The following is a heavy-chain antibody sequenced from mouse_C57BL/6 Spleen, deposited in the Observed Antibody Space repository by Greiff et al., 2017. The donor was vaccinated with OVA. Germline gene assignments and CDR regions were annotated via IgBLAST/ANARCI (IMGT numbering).Heavy chain of an antibody. CDR1: GFTFNTYS. CDR3: VRDLYSNGYFDV. CDR2: IRSKSSNYAT. V-gene: IGHV10-3*01. Sequence: EVMLVESGGGLVQPKGSLKLSCAASGFTFNTYSMHWVRPAPGQCLEWVARIRSKSSNYATYYADAVKDRFTISRDDSQSMLYLQMNNLKTEDTAMYYCVRDLYSNGYFDVWGTGTTVTVSS. J-gene: IGHJ1*03. D-gene: IGHD2-5*01.